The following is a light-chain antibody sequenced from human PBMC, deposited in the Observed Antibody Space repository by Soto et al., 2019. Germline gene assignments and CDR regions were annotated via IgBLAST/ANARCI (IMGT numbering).Light chain of an antibody. Sequence: ETVLTQSPGTLSLSPGERATLSCRASQSVTNNYLAWDQQKPGQAPRLLIYGASTRATGIPARFSGSGSGTDFTLTISSLQSEDFAVYYCQQYNSWPLTFGGGTKVEIK. CDR2: GAS. CDR1: QSVTNN. V-gene: IGKV3-15*01. CDR3: QQYNSWPLT. J-gene: IGKJ4*01.